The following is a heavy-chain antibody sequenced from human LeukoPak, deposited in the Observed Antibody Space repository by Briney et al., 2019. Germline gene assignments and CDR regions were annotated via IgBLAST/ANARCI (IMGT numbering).Heavy chain of an antibody. CDR3: ARAPISGSYSQYFYMDV. D-gene: IGHD3-10*01. CDR2: ITWNSDIK. V-gene: IGHV3-9*01. CDR1: GFSFGDYA. Sequence: GGSLRLSCAASGFSFGDYAMHWVRQAPGKGLEWVSGITWNSDIKAYADAVKGRFTVSRDNAKNSLYLQMNSLRSDDTALYYCARAPISGSYSQYFYMDVWGKGTTVTISS. J-gene: IGHJ6*03.